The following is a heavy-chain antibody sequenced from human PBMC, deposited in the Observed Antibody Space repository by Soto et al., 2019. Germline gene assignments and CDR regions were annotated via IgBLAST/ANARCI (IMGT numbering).Heavy chain of an antibody. CDR3: AAGSYFGDY. D-gene: IGHD3-22*01. J-gene: IGHJ4*02. CDR1: GFSFSTYG. Sequence: QVQLVESGGGVVQPGMSLRLSCAVSGFSFSTYGMQWVRQTPGKGLEWVAVISYDGRNKYYADSVKGRFTISRDNSKNTMYLQMNSLRAEDTAVYYCAAGSYFGDYCGQGTLVTVSS. V-gene: IGHV3-30*03. CDR2: ISYDGRNK.